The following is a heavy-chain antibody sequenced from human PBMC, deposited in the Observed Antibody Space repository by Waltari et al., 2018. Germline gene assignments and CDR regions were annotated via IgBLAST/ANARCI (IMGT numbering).Heavy chain of an antibody. Sequence: QVQLVESGGGVVQPGGSLRLSCAASGFTFSSYGMHWVRQAPGNGLEGVAFIRYDGSNKDYADSVKGRFTISRDNSKNTLYLQMNSLRAEDTAVYYCAKLVVAAAAVDYWGQGTLVTVSS. D-gene: IGHD6-13*01. V-gene: IGHV3-30*02. CDR3: AKLVVAAAAVDY. CDR2: IRYDGSNK. J-gene: IGHJ4*02. CDR1: GFTFSSYG.